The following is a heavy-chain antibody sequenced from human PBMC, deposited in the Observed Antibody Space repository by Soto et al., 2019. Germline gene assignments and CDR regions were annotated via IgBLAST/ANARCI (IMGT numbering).Heavy chain of an antibody. V-gene: IGHV1-2*04. CDR2: INPKSGGT. CDR1: GYSFTDYH. Sequence: ASVKVSCKASGYSFTDYHIHWVRQAPGQGLEWLGRINPKSGGTSTAQKFQGWVTMTRDRSISTVYMELTRLRSDDTAVYFCARVQYNFLVYYGLDVWGQGTTVTVSS. CDR3: ARVQYNFLVYYGLDV. D-gene: IGHD1-1*01. J-gene: IGHJ6*02.